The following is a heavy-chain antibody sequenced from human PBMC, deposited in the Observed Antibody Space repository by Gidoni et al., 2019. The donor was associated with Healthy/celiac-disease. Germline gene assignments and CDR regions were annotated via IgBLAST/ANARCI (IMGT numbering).Heavy chain of an antibody. CDR2: ISYDGSNK. V-gene: IGHV3-30*04. CDR3: ARDARVGYSYGFGAFDI. J-gene: IGHJ3*02. Sequence: QVQLVESGGGVVQPGRSLRLSCAASGFPFSIYAMHWVRQAPGKGLEWVAVISYDGSNKYYADSVKGRFTISRDNSKNTLYLQMNSLRAEDTAVYYCARDARVGYSYGFGAFDIWGQGTMVTVSS. D-gene: IGHD5-18*01. CDR1: GFPFSIYA.